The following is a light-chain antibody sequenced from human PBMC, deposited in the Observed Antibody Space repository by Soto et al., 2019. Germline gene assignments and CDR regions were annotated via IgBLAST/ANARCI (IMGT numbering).Light chain of an antibody. J-gene: IGKJ1*01. Sequence: EILMTPSPTTLCVSPGERATPSCKASQSVSSNLAWYQQKPGQAPRLLIYGASTRATGIPARFSGSGSGTDFTLTVSRLETEDFAVYYCQQYATSPVTFGRGTTGDIK. CDR1: QSVSSN. CDR3: QQYATSPVT. CDR2: GAS. V-gene: IGKV3-15*01.